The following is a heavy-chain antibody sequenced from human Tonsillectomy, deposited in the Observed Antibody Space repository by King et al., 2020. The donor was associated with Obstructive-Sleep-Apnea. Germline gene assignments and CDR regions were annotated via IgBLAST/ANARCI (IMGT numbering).Heavy chain of an antibody. CDR2: IRYDGSNK. D-gene: IGHD3-10*01. CDR3: AKDGELLWFVESSPTFDY. Sequence: QLVQSGGGVVQPGGSLRLSCAASGFTFSSYGMHWVRQAPGKGLEWVAFIRYDGSNKYYADSVKGRFPISRDNSKNTLYLQMNSLRAEDTAVYYCAKDGELLWFVESSPTFDYWGQGTLVTVSS. CDR1: GFTFSSYG. J-gene: IGHJ4*02. V-gene: IGHV3-30*02.